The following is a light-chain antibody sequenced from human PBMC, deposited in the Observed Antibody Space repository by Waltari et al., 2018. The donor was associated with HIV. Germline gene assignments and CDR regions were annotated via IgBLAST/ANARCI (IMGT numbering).Light chain of an antibody. J-gene: IGLJ2*01. V-gene: IGLV1-44*01. Sequence: QSVLTQPPSASGTPGQRVTISCSGGSSNIEVYTVTWYQQTPGTAPKLLIFTDSQRPAGVPDRFSGSKSGTAASLAISGLQSEDEADYYCSAWDDSLRGPVFGGGTKLTVL. CDR1: SSNIEVYT. CDR3: SAWDDSLRGPV. CDR2: TDS.